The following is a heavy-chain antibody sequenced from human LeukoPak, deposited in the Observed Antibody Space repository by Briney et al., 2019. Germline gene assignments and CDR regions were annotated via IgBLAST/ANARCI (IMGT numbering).Heavy chain of an antibody. CDR3: ARDWETTANYYYYYMDV. D-gene: IGHD4-17*01. V-gene: IGHV3-48*01. J-gene: IGHJ6*03. CDR1: GFTFSTYS. CDR2: ISTISSTT. Sequence: PGGSLRLSCAASGFTFSTYSMNWVRQAPGKGLEWVSYISTISSTTYYADSVKGRFTISRDNAKNSLYLQMNSLRAEDTAVYYCARDWETTANYYYYYMDVWGKGTTVTVSS.